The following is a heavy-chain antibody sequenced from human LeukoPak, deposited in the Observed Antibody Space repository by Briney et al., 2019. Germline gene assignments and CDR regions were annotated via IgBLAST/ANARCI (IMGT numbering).Heavy chain of an antibody. Sequence: GGSLRLSCAASGFTFSSYSMNWVRQAPGKGLEWVSPISSSSSYIYYADSVKGRFTISRDNAKNSLYLQMNSLRAEDTAVYYCARDLFGVVADYYFDYWGQGTLVTVSS. CDR1: GFTFSSYS. CDR2: ISSSSSYI. J-gene: IGHJ4*02. V-gene: IGHV3-21*01. CDR3: ARDLFGVVADYYFDY. D-gene: IGHD2-15*01.